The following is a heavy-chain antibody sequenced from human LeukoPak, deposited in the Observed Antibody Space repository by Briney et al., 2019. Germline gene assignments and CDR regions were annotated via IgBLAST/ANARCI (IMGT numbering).Heavy chain of an antibody. D-gene: IGHD4-17*01. CDR2: IYSGGST. CDR1: GFTVSSNY. CDR3: AREPSLYGDYVFDY. V-gene: IGHV3-53*01. Sequence: GGSLRLSCAASGFTVSSNYMRWVRQAPGKGREWGSVIYSGGSTYYADSVKGRFTIYRDNSKNTLYLQMNSLRAEETAVYYCAREPSLYGDYVFDYWGQGTLVTVSS. J-gene: IGHJ4*02.